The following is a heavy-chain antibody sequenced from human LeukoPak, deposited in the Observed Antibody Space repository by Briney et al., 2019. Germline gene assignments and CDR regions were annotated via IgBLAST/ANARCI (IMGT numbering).Heavy chain of an antibody. Sequence: PGGSLRLSCAASGFTFSSYSMNWVRQAPGKGLEWVSAISGSGGSTYYADSVKGRFTISRDNSKNTLYLQMNSLRAEDTAVYYCAKYSVGGGRYYDSSGYYYYWGQGTLVTVSS. V-gene: IGHV3-23*01. CDR3: AKYSVGGGRYYDSSGYYYY. J-gene: IGHJ4*02. CDR1: GFTFSSYS. D-gene: IGHD3-22*01. CDR2: ISGSGGST.